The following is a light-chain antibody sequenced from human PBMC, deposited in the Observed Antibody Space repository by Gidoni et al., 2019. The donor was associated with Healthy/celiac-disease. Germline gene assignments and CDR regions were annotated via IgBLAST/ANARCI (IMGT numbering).Light chain of an antibody. Sequence: DIQMPQPPSSLSASVGDRVTITCRASQDISNYLNWYQQKPGKAPKLLIYDASNLETGVPSRFSGSGSGTDFTFTISSLQPEDIATYYCQQYDNTPLTFGGGTKVEIK. CDR3: QQYDNTPLT. V-gene: IGKV1-33*01. CDR2: DAS. CDR1: QDISNY. J-gene: IGKJ4*01.